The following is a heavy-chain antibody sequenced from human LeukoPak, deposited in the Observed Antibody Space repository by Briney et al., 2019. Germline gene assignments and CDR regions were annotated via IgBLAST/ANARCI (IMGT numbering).Heavy chain of an antibody. CDR1: YA. J-gene: IGHJ5*02. Sequence: YAMSWVRQAPGKGLEWVSAISGSGGSTYYADSVKGRFTISRDNSKNTLYLQMNSLRAEDTAVYYCAKGRQYYYDSSAPGFDPWGQGTLVTVSS. CDR3: AKGRQYYYDSSAPGFDP. D-gene: IGHD3-22*01. CDR2: ISGSGGST. V-gene: IGHV3-23*01.